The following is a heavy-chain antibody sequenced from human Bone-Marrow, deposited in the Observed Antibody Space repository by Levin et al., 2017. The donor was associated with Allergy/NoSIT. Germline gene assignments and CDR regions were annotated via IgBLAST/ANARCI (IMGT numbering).Heavy chain of an antibody. Sequence: ASETLSLMCAVSGGSITNSGYYWGWIRQPPGKGLEWIGSIYYSGSTFYNPSLKSRVTISIDTSKKQFSLKLSSVTAADTAVYYCARARRLQWPSRYFDSWGQGTLVPVSS. D-gene: IGHD4-11*01. CDR2: IYYSGST. CDR3: ARARRLQWPSRYFDS. CDR1: GGSITNSGYY. J-gene: IGHJ4*02. V-gene: IGHV4-39*07.